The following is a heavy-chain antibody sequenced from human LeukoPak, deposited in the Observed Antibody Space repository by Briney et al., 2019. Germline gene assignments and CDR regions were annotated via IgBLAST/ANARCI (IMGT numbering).Heavy chain of an antibody. V-gene: IGHV4-59*08. CDR1: GGSISSYY. D-gene: IGHD3-10*01. J-gene: IGHJ4*02. Sequence: PSETLSLTCTVSGGSISSYYWSWIRQPPGKGLEWIGYIYYSGSTNYNPSLKSRVTISVDTSKNQFSLKLSSVTAADTAAYYCARRRGDYGSGEFDYWGQGTLVTVSS. CDR3: ARRRGDYGSGEFDY. CDR2: IYYSGST.